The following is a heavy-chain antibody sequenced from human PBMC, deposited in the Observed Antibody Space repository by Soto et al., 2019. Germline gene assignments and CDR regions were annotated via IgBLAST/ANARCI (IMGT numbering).Heavy chain of an antibody. D-gene: IGHD5-12*01. CDR1: GDSFSAYY. J-gene: IGHJ6*03. V-gene: IGHV1-2*02. CDR2: INPNGDAT. CDR3: ARESGGATATLDYYYFYMDV. Sequence: QVQLVQSGAEVKKPGASVKVSCKTSGDSFSAYYLHWVRQAPGQGLEWLGWINPNGDATKYAQKFRGRVAMTRDTSIRTAYLELTSLRSDDTAIYYCARESGGATATLDYYYFYMDVWGKGTTVTVSS.